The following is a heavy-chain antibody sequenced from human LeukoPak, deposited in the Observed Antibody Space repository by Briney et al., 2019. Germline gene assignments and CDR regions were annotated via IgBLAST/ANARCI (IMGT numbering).Heavy chain of an antibody. Sequence: PGGSLRLSCSASGFTFSSYAMHWVRQAPGKGLEYVSAICSNGGSTYYADSVKGRFTISRDNSKNTLYLQMSSLRAEDTAVYYCVKERGYCSGGSCYFDYWGQGTLVTVSS. J-gene: IGHJ4*02. V-gene: IGHV3-64D*06. CDR2: ICSNGGST. CDR1: GFTFSSYA. D-gene: IGHD2-15*01. CDR3: VKERGYCSGGSCYFDY.